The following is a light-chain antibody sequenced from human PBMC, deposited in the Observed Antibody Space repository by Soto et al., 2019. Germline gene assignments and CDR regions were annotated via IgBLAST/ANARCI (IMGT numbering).Light chain of an antibody. Sequence: DIPMTQPPSTLSASVGDRVPISCRASQTISSWLAWYQQKPGKAPKLLIYKASSLDSGVPSRFSGSGSGTEFTLTISSLQPDDFATYYYQQSNSYPYTLGRGTKVEIK. CDR3: QQSNSYPYT. CDR2: KAS. J-gene: IGKJ4*01. V-gene: IGKV1-5*03. CDR1: QTISSW.